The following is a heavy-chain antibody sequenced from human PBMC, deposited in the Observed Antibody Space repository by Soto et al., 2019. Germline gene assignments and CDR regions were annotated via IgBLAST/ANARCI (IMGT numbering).Heavy chain of an antibody. CDR2: ISAYNGNT. Sequence: ASVKVSCKASGYTFTSYGISCVRQAPGQGLEWMGWISAYNGNTNYAQKLQGRVTMTTDTSTSTAYMELRSLRSDDTAVYYCASAYDFWSGYPGGLDAFDIWGQGTMVTVSS. V-gene: IGHV1-18*01. J-gene: IGHJ3*02. D-gene: IGHD3-3*01. CDR1: GYTFTSYG. CDR3: ASAYDFWSGYPGGLDAFDI.